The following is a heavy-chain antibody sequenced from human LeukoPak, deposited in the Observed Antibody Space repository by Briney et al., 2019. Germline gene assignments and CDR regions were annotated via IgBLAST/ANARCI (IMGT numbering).Heavy chain of an antibody. D-gene: IGHD4-17*01. J-gene: IGHJ6*03. CDR1: GGSFSGYY. CDR3: ARLLYGDYATLRYYYYYMDV. CDR2: INHSGST. Sequence: PSETLSLTCTIYGGSFSGYYWSWIRQPPGKGLEWIGEINHSGSTNYNPSLKSRVTISIDTSKNQFSLKLSSVTAADTAVYYCARLLYGDYATLRYYYYYMDVWGKGTTVTISS. V-gene: IGHV4-34*01.